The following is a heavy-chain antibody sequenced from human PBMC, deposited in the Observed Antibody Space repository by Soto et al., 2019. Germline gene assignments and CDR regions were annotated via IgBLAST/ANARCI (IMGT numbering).Heavy chain of an antibody. D-gene: IGHD4-17*01. CDR2: NIPIFGTA. CDR1: GGTFSSYA. V-gene: IGHV1-69*01. J-gene: IGHJ3*02. CDR3: ARGFNDYGERHSAFDI. Sequence: QVQLVQSGAEVKKPGSSVKVSCKASGGTFSSYAISWVRQAPGQGLEWMGGNIPIFGTANYAQKFQGRVTITADESTSTAYMELSSLRSEDTAVYYCARGFNDYGERHSAFDIWGQGTMVTVSS.